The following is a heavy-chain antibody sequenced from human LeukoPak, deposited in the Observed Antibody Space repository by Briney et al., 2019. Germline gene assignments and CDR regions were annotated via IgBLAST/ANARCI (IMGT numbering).Heavy chain of an antibody. Sequence: PGGSLRLSCAASGFTVSSNYMSWVRQAPGKGLEWVSVIYSGGYTYYADSVKGRFTISRDNSKNTLYLQMNSLRAEDTAVYYCASLGYSYGRDFDYWGQGTLVTVSS. D-gene: IGHD5-18*01. CDR2: IYSGGYT. CDR1: GFTVSSNY. V-gene: IGHV3-66*01. CDR3: ASLGYSYGRDFDY. J-gene: IGHJ4*02.